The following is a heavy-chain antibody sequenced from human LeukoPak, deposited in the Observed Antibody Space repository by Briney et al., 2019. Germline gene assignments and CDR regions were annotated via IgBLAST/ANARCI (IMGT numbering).Heavy chain of an antibody. J-gene: IGHJ4*02. CDR1: GFTFRDYT. D-gene: IGHD2-2*01. CDR2: ISKSGTFI. CDR3: AREVLIVVEPAANTIDY. Sequence: GGSLRLSCAASGFTFRDYTMNWVRQAPGKGLEWVSAISKSGTFIKYADSVKGRFTVSRDNAKNSLFLQMNSLRVEDTAVYFCAREVLIVVEPAANTIDYWGQGTRVTVSS. V-gene: IGHV3-21*01.